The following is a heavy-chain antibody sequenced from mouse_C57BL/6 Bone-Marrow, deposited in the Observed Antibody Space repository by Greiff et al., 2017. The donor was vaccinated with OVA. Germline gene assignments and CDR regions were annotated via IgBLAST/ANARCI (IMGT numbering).Heavy chain of an antibody. J-gene: IGHJ1*03. Sequence: VQLQQSGAELARPGASVKLSCKASGYTFTSYGISWVKQRTGQGLEWIGEIYPRSGNTYYNEKFKGKATLTADKSSSTAYMELRSLTSEDSAVYFCARWTVVAPSYWYFDVWGTGTTVTVSS. D-gene: IGHD1-1*01. CDR3: ARWTVVAPSYWYFDV. V-gene: IGHV1-81*01. CDR1: GYTFTSYG. CDR2: IYPRSGNT.